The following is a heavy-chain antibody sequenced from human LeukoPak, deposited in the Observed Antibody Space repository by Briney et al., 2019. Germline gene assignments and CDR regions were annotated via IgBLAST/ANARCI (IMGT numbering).Heavy chain of an antibody. CDR2: IYYSGST. CDR3: ARHSFPYYYDSSGENWFDP. J-gene: IGHJ5*02. Sequence: SETLSLTCTVSGGSISSSSYYWGWIRQPPGKGLEWIGSIYYSGSTYYNPSLKSRVTISVDTSKNQFSLKLSSVTAADTAAYYCARHSFPYYYDSSGENWFDPWGQGTLVTVSS. CDR1: GGSISSSSYY. V-gene: IGHV4-39*01. D-gene: IGHD3-22*01.